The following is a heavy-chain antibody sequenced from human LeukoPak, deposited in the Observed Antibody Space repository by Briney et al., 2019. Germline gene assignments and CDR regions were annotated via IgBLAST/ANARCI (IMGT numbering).Heavy chain of an antibody. CDR1: GFTFSSYA. D-gene: IGHD3-10*01. CDR3: ARRRLGSNYFDY. V-gene: IGHV3-64*02. Sequence: GKSLRLSCAASGFTFSSYAMHWVRQAPGKGLEYVSAISSNGGSTYYADSVKGRFTISRDNSKNTLYLQMGSLRAEDMAVYYCARRRLGSNYFDYWGQGTLVTVSS. CDR2: ISSNGGST. J-gene: IGHJ4*02.